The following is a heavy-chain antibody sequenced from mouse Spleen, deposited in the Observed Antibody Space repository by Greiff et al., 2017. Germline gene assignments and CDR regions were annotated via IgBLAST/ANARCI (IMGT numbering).Heavy chain of an antibody. J-gene: IGHJ2*01. V-gene: IGHV5-9-1*01. D-gene: IGHD2-4*01. Sequence: EVKLVESGGGLVKPGGSLKLSCAASGFTFSSYAMSWVRQTPEKRLEWVATISSGGSYTYYPDSVKGRFTISRDNAKNTLYLQMSSLRSEDTAMYYCARLITTGDYWGQGTTLTVSS. CDR1: GFTFSSYA. CDR3: ARLITTGDY. CDR2: ISSGGSYT.